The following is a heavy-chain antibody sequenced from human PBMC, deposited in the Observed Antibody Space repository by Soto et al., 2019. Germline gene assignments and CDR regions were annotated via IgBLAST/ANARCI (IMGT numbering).Heavy chain of an antibody. CDR3: ARDPNVCCACYGHHYYGLAV. V-gene: IGHV1-18*01. D-gene: IGHD3-16*01. CDR2: ISAYNGNT. Sequence: GASVKGSCKASGYTFTSYGISWVRQAPGQGLEWMGWISAYNGNTNYAQKLQGRVTMTTDTSASTAYMELRSLRSEDTAVYYCARDPNVCCACYGHHYYGLAVWGQGTTVIVSS. CDR1: GYTFTSYG. J-gene: IGHJ6*02.